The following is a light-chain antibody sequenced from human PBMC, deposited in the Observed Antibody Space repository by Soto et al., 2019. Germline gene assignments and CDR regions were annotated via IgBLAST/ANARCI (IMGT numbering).Light chain of an antibody. J-gene: IGKJ1*01. CDR2: ETS. CDR3: QRYSTFWT. Sequence: DIQMSQSPSTLSDSVGDRVTITCRASLSLTRWLAWYQQKPGRDPKLLIDETSILQSAVPSRFSGSGSGTVFTLTNSGVQPEDIATYYCQRYSTFWTFGKGTRVEVK. CDR1: LSLTRW. V-gene: IGKV1-5*03.